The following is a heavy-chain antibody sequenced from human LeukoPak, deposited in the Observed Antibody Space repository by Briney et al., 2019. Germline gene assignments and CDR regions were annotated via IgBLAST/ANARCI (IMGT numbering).Heavy chain of an antibody. J-gene: IGHJ4*02. CDR1: GYTFSKFG. Sequence: GAAVKVSCKASGYTFSKFGIAWVRQAPGQGLEWMGWISGNNDNPQSAQDLQGRVTVTTDRSTSTAYMELRSLRHDDTAVYYCARLSQTPSWYDINVYLHLVYWGQGTLVTVSS. D-gene: IGHD3-22*01. V-gene: IGHV1-18*01. CDR2: ISGNNDNP. CDR3: ARLSQTPSWYDINVYLHLVY.